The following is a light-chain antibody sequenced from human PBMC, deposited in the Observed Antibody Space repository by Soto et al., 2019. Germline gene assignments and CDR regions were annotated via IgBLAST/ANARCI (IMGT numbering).Light chain of an antibody. CDR2: SNS. V-gene: IGLV1-40*01. CDR1: SSNIGAGYD. Sequence: QSVLTQPPSVSGAPGQRVTISCTGSSSNIGAGYDVHWYQQLPGTAPKLPIYSNSNRPSGVPDRFSGSKSGTSASLAITGLQAEDEADYYCQSYDSSLSVVVFGGGTKLTVL. CDR3: QSYDSSLSVVV. J-gene: IGLJ2*01.